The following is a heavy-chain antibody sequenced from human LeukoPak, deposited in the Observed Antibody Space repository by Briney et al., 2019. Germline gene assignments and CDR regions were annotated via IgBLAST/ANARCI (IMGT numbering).Heavy chain of an antibody. CDR1: VYTFTTYG. V-gene: IGHV1-18*01. CDR3: ARDRAVGGYYVNYFVH. D-gene: IGHD3-3*01. CDR2: ISPYNGNT. J-gene: IGHJ4*02. Sequence: APRKPCCKPAVYTFTTYGLSWVRQAPGQGPQWMGWISPYNGNTNYEQKLLGRVTMTPDTSTSTDYMELRSLRSDDTAVYYCARDRAVGGYYVNYFVHWGQGTLVTVSA.